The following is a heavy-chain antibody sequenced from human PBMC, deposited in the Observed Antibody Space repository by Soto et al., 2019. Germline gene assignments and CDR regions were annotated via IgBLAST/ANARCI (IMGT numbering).Heavy chain of an antibody. CDR2: IYYSGST. CDR1: GGSISSGDYY. Sequence: QVQLQESGPGLVKPSQTLSLTCTVSGGSISSGDYYWSWIRQPPGKGLEWIGYIYYSGSTYYNPSLKSRVTISVDTSKNQFSLKLSSVTAADTAVYYCARNGCSGGSCYDLKYYFDYWSQGTLVTVSS. CDR3: ARNGCSGGSCYDLKYYFDY. V-gene: IGHV4-30-4*01. J-gene: IGHJ4*02. D-gene: IGHD2-15*01.